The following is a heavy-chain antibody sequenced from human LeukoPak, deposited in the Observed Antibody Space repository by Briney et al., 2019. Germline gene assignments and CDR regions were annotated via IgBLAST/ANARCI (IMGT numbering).Heavy chain of an antibody. J-gene: IGHJ4*02. V-gene: IGHV1-2*04. Sequence: GASVKVSCKASGYTFTGYYMHWVRQAPGQGLEWMGWINPNSGGTNYAQKFQGWVTTTRDTSISTAYMELSRLRSDDTAVYYCARAAGSGWYFYDYWGQGTLVTVSS. CDR1: GYTFTGYY. D-gene: IGHD6-19*01. CDR2: INPNSGGT. CDR3: ARAAGSGWYFYDY.